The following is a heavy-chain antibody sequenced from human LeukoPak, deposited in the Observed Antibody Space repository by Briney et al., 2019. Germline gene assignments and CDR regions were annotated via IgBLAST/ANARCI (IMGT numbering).Heavy chain of an antibody. CDR3: AREVRQQLVRSFDY. Sequence: KAGGSLRLSCAASGFTFSSYSMNWVRQAPGKGLEWVSSISSSYIYYADSVKGRFTISRDNAKNSLYLQMNSLRAEDTAVYYCAREVRQQLVRSFDYWGQGTLVTVSS. D-gene: IGHD6-13*01. V-gene: IGHV3-21*01. J-gene: IGHJ4*02. CDR1: GFTFSSYS. CDR2: ISSSYI.